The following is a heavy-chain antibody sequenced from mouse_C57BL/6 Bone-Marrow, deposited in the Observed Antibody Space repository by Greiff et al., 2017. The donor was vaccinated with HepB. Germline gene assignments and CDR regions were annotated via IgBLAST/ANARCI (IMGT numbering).Heavy chain of an antibody. D-gene: IGHD1-1*01. CDR2: IDPANGNT. CDR1: GFNIKNTY. Sequence: EVKLVESVAELVRPGASVKLSCTASGFNIKNTYMHWVKQRPEQGLEWIGRIDPANGNTKYAPKFQGKATITADTSSNTAYLQLSSLTSEDTAIYYCASITTVVAPYAMDYWGQGTSVTVSS. CDR3: ASITTVVAPYAMDY. V-gene: IGHV14-3*01. J-gene: IGHJ4*01.